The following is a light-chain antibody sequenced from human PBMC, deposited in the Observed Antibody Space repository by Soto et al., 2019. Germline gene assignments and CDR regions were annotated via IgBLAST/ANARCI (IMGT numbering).Light chain of an antibody. CDR2: ANN. Sequence: QAVVTQPPSVSGAPGQRVTISCTGSSSNTGAGCDVHWYQQLPGTVPKLLIYANNNRPPGVPDRFSGSKSGTAASLAITGLLAEDEADYYCQSYDRFLSAWVFGGGTKLTVL. J-gene: IGLJ3*02. CDR3: QSYDRFLSAWV. V-gene: IGLV1-40*01. CDR1: SSNTGAGCD.